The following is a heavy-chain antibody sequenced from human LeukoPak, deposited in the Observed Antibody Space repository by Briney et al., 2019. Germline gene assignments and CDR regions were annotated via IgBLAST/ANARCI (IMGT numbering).Heavy chain of an antibody. V-gene: IGHV3-66*01. D-gene: IGHD3-22*01. CDR3: ASRPLTYYYDSSLDY. CDR2: IYSGGST. Sequence: PGGSLRLSCAASGFSVSANYMSWVRQSPGKGLEWVSVIYSGGSTYYADSVKGRFTISRDNSKNTLYLQMNSLRAEDTAVYYCASRPLTYYYDSSLDYWGQGTLVTVSS. CDR1: GFSVSANY. J-gene: IGHJ4*02.